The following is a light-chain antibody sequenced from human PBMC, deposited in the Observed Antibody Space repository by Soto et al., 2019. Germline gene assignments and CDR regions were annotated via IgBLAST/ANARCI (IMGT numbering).Light chain of an antibody. Sequence: QSALTQPASVSGSPGQSITISCTGTSSDVGSYALVSWFQQHPGKAPKFIIYEGSKRPSGVSNRFSGSNSGNTASLTISGLEAEDESDYYCCSYAGSSAVVFGGGTKLTVL. J-gene: IGLJ2*01. CDR3: CSYAGSSAVV. CDR2: EGS. CDR1: SSDVGSYAL. V-gene: IGLV2-23*01.